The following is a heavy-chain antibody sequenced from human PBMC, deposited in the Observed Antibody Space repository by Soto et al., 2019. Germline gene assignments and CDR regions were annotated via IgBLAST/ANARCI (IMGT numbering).Heavy chain of an antibody. CDR1: GFTFSSYG. J-gene: IGHJ4*02. CDR2: ISYEGSNK. CDR3: AKDTEAGIWVALDY. D-gene: IGHD6-19*01. V-gene: IGHV3-30*18. Sequence: QVQLVESGGGVVQPGRSLRLSCAASGFTFSSYGMHWVRQAPGKGLEWEAVISYEGSNKYYAASVKGRFTISRDNSKNPLCLQMNSLRAEDTAVYYCAKDTEAGIWVALDYCGQGTLVTVSS.